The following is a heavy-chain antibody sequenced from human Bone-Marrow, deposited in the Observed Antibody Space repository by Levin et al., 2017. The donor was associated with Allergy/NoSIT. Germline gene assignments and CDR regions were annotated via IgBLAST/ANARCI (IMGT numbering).Heavy chain of an antibody. J-gene: IGHJ4*02. V-gene: IGHV4-59*01. D-gene: IGHD3-22*01. Sequence: PSQTLSLTCSVSGGSITSYSWTWIRQSPVKGLEWIGYISYTGKSNYNPSLESRVIISVDTSKNQVSLKVTSVTAADTALYYCARRLYSSGYSYYFDNWGPGTLVTVSS. CDR1: GGSITSYS. CDR2: ISYTGKS. CDR3: ARRLYSSGYSYYFDN.